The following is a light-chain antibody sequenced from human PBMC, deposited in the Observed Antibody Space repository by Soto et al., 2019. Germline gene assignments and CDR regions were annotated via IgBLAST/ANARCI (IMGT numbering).Light chain of an antibody. Sequence: IQTTTYKSPLSSSVGDRVTISCRASQGISIYLAWYQHKPGKAPSLLISAASTLQSGVPSRFSGSGSGTEFTLTISSLQPDDFATYYCQHFDSYPLPFCRGANVDI. J-gene: IGKJ3*01. CDR1: QGISIY. CDR3: QHFDSYPLP. V-gene: IGKV1-9*01. CDR2: AAS.